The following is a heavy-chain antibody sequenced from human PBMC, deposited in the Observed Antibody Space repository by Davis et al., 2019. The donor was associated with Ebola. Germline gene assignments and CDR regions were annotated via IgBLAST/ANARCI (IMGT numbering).Heavy chain of an antibody. CDR1: GDSISSGSYY. D-gene: IGHD3-3*01. V-gene: IGHV4-61*09. J-gene: IGHJ4*02. CDR3: ARADFWSGLYYFDY. CDR2: IYTSGST. Sequence: SETLSLTCTVSGDSISSGSYYWSWIRQPAGKGLEWIGHIYTSGSTNYNPSLKSRVTISVDTSKNQFSLKLSSVTAADTAVYYCARADFWSGLYYFDYWGQGTLVTVSS.